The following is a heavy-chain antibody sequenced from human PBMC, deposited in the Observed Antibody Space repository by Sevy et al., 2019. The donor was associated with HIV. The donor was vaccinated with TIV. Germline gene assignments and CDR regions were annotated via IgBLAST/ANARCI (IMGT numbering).Heavy chain of an antibody. Sequence: ASVKVSCKASGYTFTTYNIVWVRQAPGQGLEWLAWMSPYNGNKNYAQRVQGRVTMTTDTFTDTAFLELRSLEFDDTATYYCARGSTSWYDSWGQGTLVTVSS. J-gene: IGHJ4*02. V-gene: IGHV1-18*01. D-gene: IGHD2-8*01. CDR3: ARGSTSWYDS. CDR1: GYTFTTYN. CDR2: MSPYNGNK.